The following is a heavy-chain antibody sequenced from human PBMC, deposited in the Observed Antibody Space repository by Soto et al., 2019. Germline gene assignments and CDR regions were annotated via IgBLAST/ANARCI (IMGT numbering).Heavy chain of an antibody. D-gene: IGHD3-10*01. J-gene: IGHJ4*02. CDR3: ATSYGSGYRAFDY. Sequence: QVQLVQSGTEVKRPGSSVKVSCKASGDTFNFYSINWVRQAPGLGLEWMGRVNPILSMSNYAQRFQGRVTMTADKSTSTAYMELSGLRSDDTAIYYCATSYGSGYRAFDYWGQGALFTVSS. CDR2: VNPILSMS. CDR1: GDTFNFYS. V-gene: IGHV1-69*04.